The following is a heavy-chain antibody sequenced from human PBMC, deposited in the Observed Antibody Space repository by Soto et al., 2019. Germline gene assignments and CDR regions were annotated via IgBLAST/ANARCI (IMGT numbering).Heavy chain of an antibody. CDR1: GGSVSSGSYY. V-gene: IGHV4-61*01. Sequence: QVQLQESGPGLVKPSETLSLTCTVSGGSVSSGSYYWSWIRQPPGKGLEWIGYMYYSGSTNYNPSLKSRVTISLDTSKTQFSLKLSSVAAADTAVYYCARYGYSSTWGDWGQGTLVTVSS. J-gene: IGHJ4*02. CDR2: MYYSGST. CDR3: ARYGYSSTWGD. D-gene: IGHD6-13*01.